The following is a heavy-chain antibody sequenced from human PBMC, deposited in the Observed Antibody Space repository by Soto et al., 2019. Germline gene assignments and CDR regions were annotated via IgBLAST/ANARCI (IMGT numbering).Heavy chain of an antibody. CDR3: ARGAIFGVVNALGTN. Sequence: ASVKVSCKASGGTFSSYTISWVRQAPGQGLEWMGRIIPILGIANYAQKFQGRVTITADKSTSTAYMELSSLRSEDTAVYYCARGAIFGVVNALGTNWGQGTLVTVSS. V-gene: IGHV1-69*02. D-gene: IGHD3-3*01. CDR2: IIPILGIA. J-gene: IGHJ4*02. CDR1: GGTFSSYT.